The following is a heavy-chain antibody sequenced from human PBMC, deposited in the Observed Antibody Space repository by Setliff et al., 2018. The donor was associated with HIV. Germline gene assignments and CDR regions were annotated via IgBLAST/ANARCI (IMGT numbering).Heavy chain of an antibody. Sequence: KTSETLSLTCSLSGDFINNHYWSWIRQPPGKGLEWIGHIYYSGDTNYSPSLKSRVTISMDTSKNQFSLKLTSVTAADTAVYYCARQREVYGTVYYYYMDVWGKGTTVTVSS. J-gene: IGHJ6*03. D-gene: IGHD4-17*01. CDR3: ARQREVYGTVYYYYMDV. V-gene: IGHV4-59*08. CDR1: GDFINNHY. CDR2: IYYSGDT.